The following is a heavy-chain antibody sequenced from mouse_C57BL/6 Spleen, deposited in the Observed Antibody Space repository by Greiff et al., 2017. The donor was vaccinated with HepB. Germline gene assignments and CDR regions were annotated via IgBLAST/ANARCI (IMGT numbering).Heavy chain of an antibody. J-gene: IGHJ1*03. V-gene: IGHV1-81*01. CDR1: GYTFTSYG. CDR2: IYPRSGNT. Sequence: QVQLQQSGAELARPGASVKLSCKASGYTFTSYGISWVKQRTGQGLEWIGEIYPRSGNTYYNEKFKGKATLTADKSSSTAYMELRSLTSEDSAVYFCARWGYGSSYGTGYFDVWGTGTTVTVSS. CDR3: ARWGYGSSYGTGYFDV. D-gene: IGHD1-1*01.